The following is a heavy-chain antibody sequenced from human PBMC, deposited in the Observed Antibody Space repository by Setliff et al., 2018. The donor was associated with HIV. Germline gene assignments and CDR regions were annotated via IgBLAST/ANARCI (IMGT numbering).Heavy chain of an antibody. CDR3: ARVGLSAVPFPTVY. CDR1: GYTFTSYY. J-gene: IGHJ4*02. Sequence: ASVKVSCKASGYTFTSYYMHWVRQAPGQRPEWMGWISAYDGDTKYAQKFHNRLSMTADTSTTTAYMDLRGLTSDDTGVYYCARVGLSAVPFPTVYWGQGTLVTVSS. D-gene: IGHD4-4*01. CDR2: ISAYDGDT. V-gene: IGHV1-18*04.